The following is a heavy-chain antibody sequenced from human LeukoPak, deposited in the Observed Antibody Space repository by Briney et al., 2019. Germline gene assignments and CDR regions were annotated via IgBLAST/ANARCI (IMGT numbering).Heavy chain of an antibody. CDR1: GYSFTSYW. J-gene: IGHJ4*02. CDR3: ARGVGDGYETATYYFDY. D-gene: IGHD5-24*01. CDR2: IYPGDSDT. Sequence: GESLKISCKASGYSFTSYWIGWVRQMPGKGLEWMGIIYPGDSDTRYSPSFQGQVTISADKSISTAYLQWSSLKASDTAMYYCARGVGDGYETATYYFDYWGQGTLVTVSS. V-gene: IGHV5-51*01.